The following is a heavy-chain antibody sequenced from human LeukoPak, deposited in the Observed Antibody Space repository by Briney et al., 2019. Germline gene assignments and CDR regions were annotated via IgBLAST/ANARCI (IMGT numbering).Heavy chain of an antibody. Sequence: GGSLRLSCAASGFTFSTYDMSWVRQAPGKGLEWVSAISVSGGGTYYADSVKGRFTISRDNSKNTLYLQMNSLRADDTAVYYCARDRVERTPDYWGQGTLVTVSS. V-gene: IGHV3-23*01. D-gene: IGHD1/OR15-1a*01. CDR1: GFTFSTYD. CDR2: ISVSGGGT. J-gene: IGHJ4*02. CDR3: ARDRVERTPDY.